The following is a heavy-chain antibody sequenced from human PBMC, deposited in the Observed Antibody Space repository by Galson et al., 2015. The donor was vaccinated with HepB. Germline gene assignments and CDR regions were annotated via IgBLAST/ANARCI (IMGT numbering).Heavy chain of an antibody. CDR2: ISGSGGST. CDR1: GFTFSSYA. V-gene: IGHV3-23*01. D-gene: IGHD3-3*01. CDR3: AKDPPTYYDFWSGYYHDAFDI. Sequence: SLRLSCAASGFTFSSYAMSWVRQAPGKGLEWVSAISGSGGSTYYADSVKGRFTISRDNSKNTLYLQMNSLRAEDTAVYYCAKDPPTYYDFWSGYYHDAFDIWGQGTMVTVSS. J-gene: IGHJ3*02.